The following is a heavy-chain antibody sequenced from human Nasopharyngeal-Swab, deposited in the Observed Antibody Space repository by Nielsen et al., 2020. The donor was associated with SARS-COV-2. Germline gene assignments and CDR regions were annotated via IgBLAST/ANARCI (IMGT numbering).Heavy chain of an antibody. D-gene: IGHD5-18*01. CDR1: GGSISSYY. Sequence: SETLSLTCTVSGGSISSYYWSWIRQPPGKGLEWIGYIYYSGSTNYNPSLKSRVTISVDTSKNQFSVKLSSVTAADTAVYYCARGYGRGYFDHWGQGTLVTVSS. J-gene: IGHJ4*02. V-gene: IGHV4-59*01. CDR3: ARGYGRGYFDH. CDR2: IYYSGST.